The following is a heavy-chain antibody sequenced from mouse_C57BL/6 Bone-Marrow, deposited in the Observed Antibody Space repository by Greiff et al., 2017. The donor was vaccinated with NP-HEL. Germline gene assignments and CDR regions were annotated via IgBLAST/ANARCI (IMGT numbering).Heavy chain of an antibody. CDR1: GYTFTSYG. V-gene: IGHV1-81*01. CDR3: ARMGPITTVVATNFDV. Sequence: VQGVESGAELARPGASVKLSCKASGYTFTSYGISWVKQRTGQGLEWIGEIYPRSGNTYYNEKFKGKATLTADKSSSTAYMELRSLTSEDSAVYFCARMGPITTVVATNFDVWGTGTTVTVSS. D-gene: IGHD1-1*01. CDR2: IYPRSGNT. J-gene: IGHJ1*03.